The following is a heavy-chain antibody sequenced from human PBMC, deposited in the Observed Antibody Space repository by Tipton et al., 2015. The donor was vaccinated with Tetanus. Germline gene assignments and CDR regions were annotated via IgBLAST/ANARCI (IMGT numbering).Heavy chain of an antibody. CDR2: INHSGST. CDR3: ARDHGITWGGMGYYYGMDV. J-gene: IGHJ6*02. CDR1: GGSFSAYY. D-gene: IGHD3-16*01. V-gene: IGHV4-34*01. Sequence: TLSLTCAVYGGSFSAYYWSWIRQSPGKGLEWIGEINHSGSTTYSPSFKSRVTISVDTPKNQFSLKLTSLTVADTAVYYCARDHGITWGGMGYYYGMDVWGQGTTVTVSS.